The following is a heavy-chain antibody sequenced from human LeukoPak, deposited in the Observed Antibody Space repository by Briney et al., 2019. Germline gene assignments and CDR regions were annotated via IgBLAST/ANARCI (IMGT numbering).Heavy chain of an antibody. J-gene: IGHJ5*02. V-gene: IGHV4-31*03. CDR3: ARVSHYYDSSGINWFDP. CDR1: GGSISSGGYY. CDR2: IYYSGST. Sequence: SETLSLTCTVSGGSISSGGYYWSWIRQHPGKGLEWIGYIYYSGSTYCNPSLKSRVTISVDTSKNQFSLKLSSVTAADTAVYYCARVSHYYDSSGINWFDPWGQGTLVTVSS. D-gene: IGHD3-22*01.